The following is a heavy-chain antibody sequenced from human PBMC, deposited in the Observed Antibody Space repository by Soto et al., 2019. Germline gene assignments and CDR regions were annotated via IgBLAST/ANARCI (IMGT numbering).Heavy chain of an antibody. CDR3: AKANSGYGSFDR. CDR1: GDSVTNYY. Sequence: QVQLQESGPGLVKPSETLSLTCTVSGDSVTNYYCSWIRQSPGKGLEWIGYVLYNGDTKYNPSLKSRVTISMDKSKNQFSLKLTSVTAADTVVYYCAKANSGYGSFDRWGQGTLVTVSS. CDR2: VLYNGDT. D-gene: IGHD5-12*01. J-gene: IGHJ4*02. V-gene: IGHV4-59*02.